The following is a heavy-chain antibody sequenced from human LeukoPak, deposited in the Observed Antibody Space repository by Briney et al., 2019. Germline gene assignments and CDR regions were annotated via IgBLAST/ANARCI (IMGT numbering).Heavy chain of an antibody. D-gene: IGHD5-18*01. V-gene: IGHV3-23*01. CDR1: GFTFSSYD. Sequence: GGSLRLSCAASGFTFSSYDMSWVRQAPGKGLKWVSSISGSGGSTYYADSVKGRFTISRDNSKNTLYLQMNSLRAEDTAVYYCALTREYSYGYYDYWGQGTLVTVSS. J-gene: IGHJ4*02. CDR2: ISGSGGST. CDR3: ALTREYSYGYYDY.